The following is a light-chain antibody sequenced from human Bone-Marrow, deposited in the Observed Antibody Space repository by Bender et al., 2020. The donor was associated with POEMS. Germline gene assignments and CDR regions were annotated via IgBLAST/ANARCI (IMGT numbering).Light chain of an antibody. CDR2: DVT. Sequence: QSALTQPASVSGSPGQSIPIFCTGTSSDVGGYNYVSWYQQHPGKAPKLMVYDVTNRPSGVSNRFSGSKSGNTASLTISGLQAEDEADFYCGSYADSSVLVFGGGTKLTVL. J-gene: IGLJ3*02. CDR1: SSDVGGYNY. CDR3: GSYADSSVLV. V-gene: IGLV2-14*01.